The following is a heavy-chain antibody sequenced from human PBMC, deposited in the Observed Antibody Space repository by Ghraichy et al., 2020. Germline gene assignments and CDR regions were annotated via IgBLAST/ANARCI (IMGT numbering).Heavy chain of an antibody. CDR1: GGSISSYY. J-gene: IGHJ5*02. CDR3: AQLPTYYDFWSGYSHNWFDP. Sequence: SETLSLTCTVSGGSISSYYWSWIRQPPGKGLEWIGYIYYSGSTNYNPSLKSRVTISVDTSTNQFSLKLSSVTAADTAVYSCAQLPTYYDFWSGYSHNWFDPWGQGTLVTVSS. CDR2: IYYSGST. D-gene: IGHD3-3*01. V-gene: IGHV4-59*01.